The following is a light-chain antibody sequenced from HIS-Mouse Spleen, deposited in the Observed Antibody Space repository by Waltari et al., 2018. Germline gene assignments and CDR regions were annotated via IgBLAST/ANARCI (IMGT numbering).Light chain of an antibody. V-gene: IGLV2-8*01. CDR2: EVS. CDR1: ALPKKY. CDR3: SSYAGSNNLV. Sequence: LTQPPSVSVSPGQTARITCPGDALPKKYAYWYQQHPGKAPKLMIYEVSKRPSGVPDRFSGSKSGNTASLTVSGLQAEDEADYYCSSYAGSNNLVFGGGTKLTVL. J-gene: IGLJ3*02.